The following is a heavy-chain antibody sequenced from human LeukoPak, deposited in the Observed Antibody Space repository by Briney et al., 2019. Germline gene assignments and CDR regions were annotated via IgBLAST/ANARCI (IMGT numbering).Heavy chain of an antibody. D-gene: IGHD3-10*01. J-gene: IGHJ3*02. Sequence: SSEALSLTCTVSGGSISSSYWSWIRQPPGKGLEWIGYISYSGNTNYNPSLKSRVTISVDTSKSQFSLKLSSVTATDTAVYYCARQDDSGGRRPDAFDIWGQGTVVTVSS. CDR3: ARQDDSGGRRPDAFDI. CDR2: ISYSGNT. CDR1: GGSISSSY. V-gene: IGHV4-59*08.